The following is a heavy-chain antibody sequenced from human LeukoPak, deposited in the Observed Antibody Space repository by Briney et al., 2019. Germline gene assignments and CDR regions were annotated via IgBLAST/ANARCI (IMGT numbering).Heavy chain of an antibody. J-gene: IGHJ4*02. V-gene: IGHV4-34*01. Sequence: SETLSLTCAVYGGSFSGYYWDWIRQPPGKGLEWIGEINHSGSTYYNPSLKSRVTISIDTSKNQLSLKLSSVTAADTAVYYCARVRRRFDYWGQGTLVTVSS. CDR2: INHSGST. CDR3: ARVRRRFDY. CDR1: GGSFSGYY.